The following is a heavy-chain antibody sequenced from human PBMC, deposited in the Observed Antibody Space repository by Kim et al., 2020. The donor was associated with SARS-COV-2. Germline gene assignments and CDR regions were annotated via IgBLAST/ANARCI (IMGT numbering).Heavy chain of an antibody. D-gene: IGHD3-10*01. Sequence: GGSLRLSCAASGFTFSSYAMSWVRQAPGKGLEWVSAISGSGGSTYYADSVKGRFTISRDNSKNTLYLQMNSLRAEDTAVYYCAKDLSPYGSGRACDAFDIWGQGTMFTVSS. V-gene: IGHV3-23*01. J-gene: IGHJ3*02. CDR3: AKDLSPYGSGRACDAFDI. CDR1: GFTFSSYA. CDR2: ISGSGGST.